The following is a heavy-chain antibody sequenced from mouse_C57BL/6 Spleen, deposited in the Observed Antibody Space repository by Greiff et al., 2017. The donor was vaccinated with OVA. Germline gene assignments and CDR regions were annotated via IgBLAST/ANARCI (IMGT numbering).Heavy chain of an antibody. CDR3: ARETGGIDY. CDR2: IYPGDGDT. CDR1: GYAFSSSW. V-gene: IGHV1-82*01. Sequence: VKVVESGPELVKPGASVKISCKASGYAFSSSWMNWVKQRPGKGLEWIGRIYPGDGDTNYNGKFKGKATLTADKSSSTAYMQLSSLTSEDSAVYFCARETGGIDYWGQGTTLTVSS. J-gene: IGHJ2*01.